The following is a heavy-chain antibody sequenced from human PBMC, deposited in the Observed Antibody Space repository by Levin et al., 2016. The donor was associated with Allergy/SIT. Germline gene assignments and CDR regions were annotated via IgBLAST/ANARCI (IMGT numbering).Heavy chain of an antibody. CDR1: GYSFTSYW. D-gene: IGHD3-22*01. V-gene: IGHV5-51*01. CDR3: ARRIEDDISGYSYDETYYFDY. Sequence: KVSCKGSGYSFTSYWIGWVRQMPGKGLEWMGIIYPGDSDTRYSPSFQGQVTISADKSISTAYLQWSSLKASDTAMYFCARRIEDDISGYSYDETYYFDYWGQGTLVTVSS. J-gene: IGHJ4*02. CDR2: IYPGDSDT.